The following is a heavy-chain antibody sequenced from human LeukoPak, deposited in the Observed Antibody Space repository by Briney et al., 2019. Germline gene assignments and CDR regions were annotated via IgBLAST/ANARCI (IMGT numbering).Heavy chain of an antibody. Sequence: GGSLRHSCAASGFTFSSYAMSWVRQAPGKGLEWVSAISGSGGSTYYADSVKGRFTISRDNSKNTLHLQMNSLRAEDTAVYYCAKSAVAYYYYYYMDVWGKGTTVTVSS. V-gene: IGHV3-23*01. CDR1: GFTFSSYA. CDR2: ISGSGGST. CDR3: AKSAVAYYYYYYMDV. D-gene: IGHD6-19*01. J-gene: IGHJ6*03.